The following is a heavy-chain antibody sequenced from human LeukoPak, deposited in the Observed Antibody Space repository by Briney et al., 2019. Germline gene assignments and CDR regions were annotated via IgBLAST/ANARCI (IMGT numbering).Heavy chain of an antibody. Sequence: GRSLRLSCTASGFTFDTYGIHWVRQAPGKGLEWVAVISSDGSKKSYGDSVKGRFTISRDNSKNTVYLQMSSLRGDDTSVYYCAKAEREGGSPFGFDIWGQGTMVTVSS. V-gene: IGHV3-30*18. D-gene: IGHD1-26*01. CDR2: ISSDGSKK. CDR1: GFTFDTYG. CDR3: AKAEREGGSPFGFDI. J-gene: IGHJ3*02.